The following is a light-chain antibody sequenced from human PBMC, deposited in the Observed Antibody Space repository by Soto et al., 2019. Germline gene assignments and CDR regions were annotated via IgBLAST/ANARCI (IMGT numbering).Light chain of an antibody. CDR2: SNN. CDR3: AAWDDSLYGWV. Sequence: QSVLTQPPSASGTPGQRVTISCSGSSSNIGSNTVNWHQQLPGAAPKLLIYSNNQRPSGVPDRFSGSKSDTSASLAISGLQSEDEADYYCAAWDDSLYGWVFGGGTKLTVL. J-gene: IGLJ3*02. CDR1: SSNIGSNT. V-gene: IGLV1-44*01.